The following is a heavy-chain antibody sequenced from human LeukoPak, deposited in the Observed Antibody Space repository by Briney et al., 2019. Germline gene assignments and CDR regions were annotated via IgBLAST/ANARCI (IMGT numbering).Heavy chain of an antibody. CDR2: ISGSGGST. CDR3: AKSLRNWNYVPFLGY. J-gene: IGHJ4*02. CDR1: GFTFSSYA. V-gene: IGHV3-23*01. Sequence: GGSLRLSCAASGFTFSSYAMSWVRQAPGKGLEWVSAISGSGGSTYYADSVKGRFTISRDNSKNTLYLQMNSLRAEDTAAYYCAKSLRNWNYVPFLGYWGQGTLVTVSS. D-gene: IGHD1-7*01.